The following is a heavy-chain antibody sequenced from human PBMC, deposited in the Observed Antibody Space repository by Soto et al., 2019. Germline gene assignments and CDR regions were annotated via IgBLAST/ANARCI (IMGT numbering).Heavy chain of an antibody. J-gene: IGHJ6*02. D-gene: IGHD5-12*01. Sequence: QVQLVESGGGLDKPGGSLRLSCAASGFSFGDYYITWIREAPGKGLESLSYISGSSYTKYYADSVKGRFTISRDNAKNSVFLQRDSLRVEDTATYYCARRRRGYDLDYNGMDVWGQGTTVTVSS. V-gene: IGHV3-11*01. CDR1: GFSFGDYY. CDR3: ARRRRGYDLDYNGMDV. CDR2: ISGSSYTK.